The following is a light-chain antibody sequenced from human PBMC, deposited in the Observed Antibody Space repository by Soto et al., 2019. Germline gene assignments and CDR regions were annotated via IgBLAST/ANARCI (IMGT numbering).Light chain of an antibody. CDR2: EFI. J-gene: IGLJ1*01. Sequence: QSALTQPPSVSGSPEQSVTISCTGTSSDVGSYNRVSWYKQPPGAAPKLVIYEFIHRPSGVPDRFPGPTSGTTAFLSIAGLRAEDEPDFCCYSSTRSSTYVVGNGTKLT. CDR1: SSDVGSYNR. V-gene: IGLV2-18*02. CDR3: YSSTRSSTYV.